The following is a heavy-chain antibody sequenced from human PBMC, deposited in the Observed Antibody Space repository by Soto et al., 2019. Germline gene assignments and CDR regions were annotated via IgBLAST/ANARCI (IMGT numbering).Heavy chain of an antibody. V-gene: IGHV3-66*01. D-gene: IGHD6-19*01. J-gene: IGHJ6*02. CDR1: GFTVSSNY. CDR2: ISSAGST. CDR3: ARDSSGEGMDV. Sequence: ELQLVESGGGLVQPGGSLTLSCAASGFTVSSNYMSWVRQAPGKGLEWVSIISSAGSTYHADSVQGRFTISRDNSKNTLYLQMNSLRVEDTAVYYCARDSSGEGMDVWGQGTTVTVSS.